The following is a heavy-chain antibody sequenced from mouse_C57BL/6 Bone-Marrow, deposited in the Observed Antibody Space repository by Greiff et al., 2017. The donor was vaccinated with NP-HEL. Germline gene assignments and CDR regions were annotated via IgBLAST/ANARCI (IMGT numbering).Heavy chain of an antibody. Sequence: EVKVEESGGGLVQPGGSLSLSCAASGFTFTDYYMSWVRQPPGKALEWLGFIRNKANGYTTEYSASVKGRFTISRDNSQSIRYLQMNALRAENSATYYCARWGVNNDFYYWGQGTTLTVST. V-gene: IGHV7-3*01. J-gene: IGHJ2*01. CDR3: ARWGVNNDFYY. CDR1: GFTFTDYY. CDR2: IRNKANGYTT. D-gene: IGHD2-12*01.